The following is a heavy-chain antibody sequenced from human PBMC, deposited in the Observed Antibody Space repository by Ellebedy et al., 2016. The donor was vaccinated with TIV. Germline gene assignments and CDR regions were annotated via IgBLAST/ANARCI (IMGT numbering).Heavy chain of an antibody. CDR3: ARCPWDFGAVPPPLDY. CDR1: GGSFSNYY. V-gene: IGHV4-34*01. CDR2: INHSGNT. J-gene: IGHJ4*02. D-gene: IGHD3-16*01. Sequence: SETLSLTCAVYGGSFSNYYWSWIRQPPGKGLEWIGEINHSGNTNYNPSLKSRVTMSLDTSKNQFSLKLSSVTAADAAVYYCARCPWDFGAVPPPLDYWGQGTLVTVSS.